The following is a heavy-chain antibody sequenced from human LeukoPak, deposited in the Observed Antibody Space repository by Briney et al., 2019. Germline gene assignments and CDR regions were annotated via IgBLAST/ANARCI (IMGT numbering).Heavy chain of an antibody. D-gene: IGHD3-10*01. V-gene: IGHV3-30*02. J-gene: IGHJ4*02. CDR2: IRYDGSNK. CDR3: AKDLIRADYYGSGSYLDY. CDR1: GFTFSSYG. Sequence: GGSLRLSCAASGFTFSSYGMHWVRQAPGKGLEWVAFIRYDGSNKYYADSVKGRFTISRDNSKNTLYLQMSSLRAEDTAVYYCAKDLIRADYYGSGSYLDYWGQGTLVTVSS.